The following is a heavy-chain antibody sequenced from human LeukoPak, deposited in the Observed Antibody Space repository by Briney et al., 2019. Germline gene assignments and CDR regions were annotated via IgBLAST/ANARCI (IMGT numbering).Heavy chain of an antibody. Sequence: GESLKISCKGSGYSFTSYWIGWVRQMPGKGLEWMGIVYPGDSDTRYSPSFQGQVTISADKSISTVYLQWSSLKASDTAMYYCARRVAAAGTPFDYWGQGTLVTVSS. CDR2: VYPGDSDT. V-gene: IGHV5-51*01. CDR3: ARRVAAAGTPFDY. D-gene: IGHD6-13*01. J-gene: IGHJ4*02. CDR1: GYSFTSYW.